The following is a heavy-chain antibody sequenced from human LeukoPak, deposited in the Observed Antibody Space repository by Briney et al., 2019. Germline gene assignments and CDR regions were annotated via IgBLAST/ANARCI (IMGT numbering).Heavy chain of an antibody. J-gene: IGHJ4*02. V-gene: IGHV3-21*01. D-gene: IGHD5-18*01. CDR3: ARDRPPYSYGSFDY. CDR1: GFTSSSYS. Sequence: PGGSLRLSCAASGFTSSSYSMNWVRQAPGKGLEWVSSISSSSSYIYYADLVKGRFTISRDNAKNSLYLQMNSLRAEDTAVYYCARDRPPYSYGSFDYWGQGTLVTVSS. CDR2: ISSSSSYI.